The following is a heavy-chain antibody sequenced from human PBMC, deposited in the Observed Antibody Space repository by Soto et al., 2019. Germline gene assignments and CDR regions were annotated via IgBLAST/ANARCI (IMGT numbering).Heavy chain of an antibody. J-gene: IGHJ4*02. Sequence: WVRQAPGEGLEWIGSIYYSGSTYYNPSLKSRVTISVDTSKNQFSLKLSSVTAADTAVYYCARPMVRGVNPPFFDYWGQGTLVTVSS. CDR3: ARPMVRGVNPPFFDY. V-gene: IGHV4-39*01. D-gene: IGHD3-10*01. CDR2: IYYSGST.